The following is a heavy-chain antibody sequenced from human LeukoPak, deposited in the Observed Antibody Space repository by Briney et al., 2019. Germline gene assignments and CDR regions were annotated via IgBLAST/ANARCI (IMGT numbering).Heavy chain of an antibody. Sequence: GGSLRLSCAASGFTFDDYTMHWVRQGPGKGLEWVSLISWDGHSTYYGDSVKGRFTISRDNRKHSLYLQMNSLRSEDTALYYCAKNLEASIAPRLWGAVDIWGQGTMVTVSS. CDR3: AKNLEASIAPRLWGAVDI. D-gene: IGHD6-6*01. CDR2: ISWDGHST. V-gene: IGHV3-43*01. CDR1: GFTFDDYT. J-gene: IGHJ3*02.